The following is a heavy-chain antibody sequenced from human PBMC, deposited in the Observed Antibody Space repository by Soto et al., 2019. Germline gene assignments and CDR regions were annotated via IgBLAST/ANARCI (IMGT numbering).Heavy chain of an antibody. V-gene: IGHV4-31*03. CDR2: IYYSGST. J-gene: IGHJ3*02. Sequence: SETLSLTCTVSCGSISSGGYYWSWIRQHPGKGLEWIGYIYYSGSTYYNPSLKSRVTISVDTSKNQFSLKLSSVTAADTAVYYCARGLMVRGVMHAFDIWGQGTMVTVSS. CDR1: CGSISSGGYY. CDR3: ARGLMVRGVMHAFDI. D-gene: IGHD3-10*01.